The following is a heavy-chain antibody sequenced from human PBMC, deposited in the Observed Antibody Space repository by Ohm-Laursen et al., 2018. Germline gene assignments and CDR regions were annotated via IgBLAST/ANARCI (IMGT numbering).Heavy chain of an antibody. CDR1: GYTFTGNC. V-gene: IGHV1-18*04. CDR2: ITPFGET. CDR3: AKGRSRMTSTYDD. J-gene: IGHJ4*02. D-gene: IGHD2-21*02. Sequence: ASVKVSCKASGYTFTGNCLHWVRQAPGQGLEWVGWITPFGETSYPQKLQDRVFITTDTPATTAYMEIKSLTSDDTAVYFCAKGRSRMTSTYDDWGQGTLVTVSS.